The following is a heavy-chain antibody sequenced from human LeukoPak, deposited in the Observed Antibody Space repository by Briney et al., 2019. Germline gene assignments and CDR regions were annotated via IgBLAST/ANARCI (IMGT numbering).Heavy chain of an antibody. Sequence: GGSLRLSCAASGFTFSNYAMSWVRQAPGKGLEWVSAISGSGGSTYYADSVKGRFTISRDNSKNTLYLQMNSLRAEDTAVYYCAKARDGYNFFYYFDYWGQGTLVTVSS. CDR2: ISGSGGST. V-gene: IGHV3-23*01. CDR1: GFTFSNYA. J-gene: IGHJ4*02. CDR3: AKARDGYNFFYYFDY. D-gene: IGHD5-24*01.